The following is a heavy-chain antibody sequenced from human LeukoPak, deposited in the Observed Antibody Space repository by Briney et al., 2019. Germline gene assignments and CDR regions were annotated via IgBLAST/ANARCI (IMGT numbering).Heavy chain of an antibody. CDR3: AGKAGMDV. V-gene: IGHV4-61*02. CDR2: IYTSGST. J-gene: IGHJ6*04. CDR1: GGSISSGSYY. Sequence: PSQTLSLTCTVSGGSISSGSYYWSWIRQPAGKGLEWIGRIYTSGSTNYNPSLKSRVTISVDTSKNQFSLKLSSVTAADTAVYYCAGKAGMDVWGKGTTVTVSS.